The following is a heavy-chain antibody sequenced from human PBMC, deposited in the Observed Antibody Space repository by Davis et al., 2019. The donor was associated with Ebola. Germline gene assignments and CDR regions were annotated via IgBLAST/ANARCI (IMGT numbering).Heavy chain of an antibody. CDR2: ISYDGSNK. Sequence: GESLKISCTASGFTFGDYAMSWFRQAPGKGLEWVAVISYDGSNKYYADSVKGRFTISRDNAKNLLSLQMNGLRAEDTAVYYCARGNRYCSGDTCANWFDPWGQGTLVTVSS. CDR1: GFTFGDYA. J-gene: IGHJ5*02. CDR3: ARGNRYCSGDTCANWFDP. V-gene: IGHV3-30*04. D-gene: IGHD2-15*01.